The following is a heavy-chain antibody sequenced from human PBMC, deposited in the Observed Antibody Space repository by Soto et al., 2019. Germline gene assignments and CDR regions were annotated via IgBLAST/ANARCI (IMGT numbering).Heavy chain of an antibody. CDR2: ISWNSGSI. J-gene: IGHJ6*02. Sequence: PGGSLRLSCAASGFTFDDYAMHWVRQAPGKGLEWVSGISWNSGSIGYADSVKGRFTISRDNAKNSLYLQMNSLRAEDTALYYCAKDTAPYCSSTSCSYYYYGMDVWGQGTTVTVSS. V-gene: IGHV3-9*01. CDR3: AKDTAPYCSSTSCSYYYYGMDV. D-gene: IGHD2-2*01. CDR1: GFTFDDYA.